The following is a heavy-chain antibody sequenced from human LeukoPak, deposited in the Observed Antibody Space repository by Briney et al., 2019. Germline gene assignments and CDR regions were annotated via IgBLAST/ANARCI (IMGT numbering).Heavy chain of an antibody. Sequence: SWIRQPPGKGLEWIGEINHSGSTNYNPSLKSRVTISVDTSKNQFSLKLSSVTAADTAVYYCARTAFDIWGQGTMVTVSS. J-gene: IGHJ3*02. CDR2: INHSGST. V-gene: IGHV4-34*01. CDR3: ARTAFDI.